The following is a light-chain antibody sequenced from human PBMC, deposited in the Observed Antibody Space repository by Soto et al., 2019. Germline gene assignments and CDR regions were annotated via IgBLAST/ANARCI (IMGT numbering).Light chain of an antibody. CDR1: QTIGNIF. CDR3: HQYSSAPYT. CDR2: GAS. Sequence: EIVLTQSPGTLSLSPGETATLSCRASQTIGNIFLFWYQQKPGQAPRLLIYGASSRATGIPDRFSGSGSGTDFTLTIYRLEPEDFAVYYCHQYSSAPYTFGQGTNLEIK. V-gene: IGKV3-20*01. J-gene: IGKJ2*01.